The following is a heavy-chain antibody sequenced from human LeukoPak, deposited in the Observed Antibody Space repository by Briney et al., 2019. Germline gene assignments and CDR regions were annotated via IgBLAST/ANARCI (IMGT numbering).Heavy chain of an antibody. D-gene: IGHD2-15*01. CDR2: IYESGST. CDR3: ARGAWATRLGS. V-gene: IGHV4-34*01. J-gene: IGHJ4*02. CDR1: GESLNSYY. Sequence: PSETLSLTCAVYGESLNSYYWSWIRQPPGKGLEWIGEIYESGSTEYNPSLKSRVTISMVPSKQQFSLSLTSATAADTAVYYCARGAWATRLGSWGLGTPVIVSS.